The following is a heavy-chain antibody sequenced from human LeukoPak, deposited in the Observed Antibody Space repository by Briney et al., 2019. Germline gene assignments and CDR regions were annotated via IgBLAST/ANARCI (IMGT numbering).Heavy chain of an antibody. Sequence: GGSLRLSCAASGFTFSSYGMHWVRQAPGKGLEWVAVISYDGSNKYYADSVKGRFTISRDNSKNTLYLQMNSLRAEDTAVYYCANDFDYDSSGYYLYYYYYGMDVWGQGTTVTVSS. J-gene: IGHJ6*02. CDR3: ANDFDYDSSGYYLYYYYYGMDV. D-gene: IGHD3-22*01. V-gene: IGHV3-30*18. CDR2: ISYDGSNK. CDR1: GFTFSSYG.